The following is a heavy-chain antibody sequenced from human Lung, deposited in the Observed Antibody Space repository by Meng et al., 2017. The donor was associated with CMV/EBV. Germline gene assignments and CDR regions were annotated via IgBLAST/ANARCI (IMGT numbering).Heavy chain of an antibody. CDR3: ARWATANYYYYGMDV. CDR2: INHSGST. J-gene: IGHJ6*02. CDR1: GGSFSGYY. D-gene: IGHD5-24*01. Sequence: GSLRLSCAVYGGSFSGYYWSWIRQPPGKGLEWIGEINHSGSTNYNPSLKSRVTISVDTSKNQFSLKLSSVTAADTAVYYCARWATANYYYYGMDVWGQGXTVTVSS. V-gene: IGHV4-34*01.